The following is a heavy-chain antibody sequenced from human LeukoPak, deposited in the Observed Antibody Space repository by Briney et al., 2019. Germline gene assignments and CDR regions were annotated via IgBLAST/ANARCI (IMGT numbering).Heavy chain of an antibody. CDR2: INHSGST. CDR3: ARVASYYDFWSGYYKSARFDP. V-gene: IGHV4-34*01. Sequence: PSETLSLTCAVYGGSFSGYYWSWIRQPPGKGLGWIGEINHSGSTNYNPSLKSRVTISVDTSKNQFSLELSSVTAADTAVYYCARVASYYDFWSGYYKSARFDPWGQGTLVTVSS. D-gene: IGHD3-3*01. J-gene: IGHJ5*02. CDR1: GGSFSGYY.